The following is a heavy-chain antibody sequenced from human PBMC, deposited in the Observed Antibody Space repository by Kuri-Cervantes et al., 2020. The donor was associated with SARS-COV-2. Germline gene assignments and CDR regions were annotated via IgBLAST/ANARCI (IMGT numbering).Heavy chain of an antibody. CDR2: IIPIFGTA. CDR1: GGTFSSYA. CDR3: ARGLFSMGTWWYFDL. Sequence: SVKVSCKASGGTFSSYAISWVRQAPGQGLEWMGGIIPIFGTANYAQKFQGRVTITADESTSTAYMELSSLRSEDTAVYYCARGLFSMGTWWYFDLWGRGTLVTVSS. D-gene: IGHD1-1*01. J-gene: IGHJ2*01. V-gene: IGHV1-69*13.